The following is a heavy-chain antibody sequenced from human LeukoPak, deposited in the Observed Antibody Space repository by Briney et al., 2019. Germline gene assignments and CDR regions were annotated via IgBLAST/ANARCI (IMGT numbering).Heavy chain of an antibody. J-gene: IGHJ3*02. CDR3: ARDGLGLAFDI. Sequence: HSGGSLRLSCVASGFTFSSYWMHWVRQDPRKGLVWVSRINGDGRNINYADSVRGRFTISRDNAKNTLYLQMNSLRAEDTAVYYCARDGLGLAFDIWGQGTMVTVSS. D-gene: IGHD3-16*01. V-gene: IGHV3-74*01. CDR1: GFTFSSYW. CDR2: INGDGRNI.